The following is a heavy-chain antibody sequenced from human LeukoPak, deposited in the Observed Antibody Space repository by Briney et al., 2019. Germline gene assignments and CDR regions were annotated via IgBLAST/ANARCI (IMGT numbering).Heavy chain of an antibody. V-gene: IGHV4-59*01. J-gene: IGHJ4*02. CDR1: GGSISSYY. CDR3: ASPGIVAAGTDRGFDY. CDR2: IYYSGST. Sequence: ASETLSLTCTVSGGSISSYYWSWIRQPPGKGLEWIGFIYYSGSTNYNPSLKSRVTISVDTSKNQFSLKLSSVTAADTAVYYCASPGIVAAGTDRGFDYWGQGALATVSS. D-gene: IGHD6-13*01.